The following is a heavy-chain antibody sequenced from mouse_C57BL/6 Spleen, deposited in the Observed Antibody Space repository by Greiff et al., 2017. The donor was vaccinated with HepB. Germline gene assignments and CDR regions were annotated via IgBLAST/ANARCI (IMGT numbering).Heavy chain of an antibody. Sequence: EVKLQESGPGLVKPSQSLSLTCSVTGYSITSGYYWNWIRQFPGNKLEWMGYISYDGSNNYNPSLKNRISITRDTSKNQFFLKLNSVTTEDTATYYCARGGDYDKGAWFAYWGQGTLVTVSA. CDR3: ARGGDYDKGAWFAY. D-gene: IGHD2-4*01. CDR2: ISYDGSN. J-gene: IGHJ3*01. V-gene: IGHV3-6*01. CDR1: GYSITSGYY.